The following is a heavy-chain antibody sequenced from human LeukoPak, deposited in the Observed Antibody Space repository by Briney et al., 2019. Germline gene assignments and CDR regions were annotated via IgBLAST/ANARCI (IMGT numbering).Heavy chain of an antibody. CDR1: GGSISSYY. CDR2: FHYSGTT. CDR3: VRVDANWGVVDY. D-gene: IGHD7-27*01. J-gene: IGHJ4*02. V-gene: IGHV4-59*01. Sequence: SETLSLTCTVSGGSISSYYWSWIRQPPGKGLEWIGYFHYSGTTNYNPSLKSRVTISLDTSKNQFSLKLSSVTAADTAVYYCVRVDANWGVVDYWGQGTLVTVSS.